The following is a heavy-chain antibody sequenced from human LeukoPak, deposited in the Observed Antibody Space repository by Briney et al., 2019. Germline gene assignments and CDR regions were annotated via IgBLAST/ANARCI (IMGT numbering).Heavy chain of an antibody. V-gene: IGHV3-53*01. CDR3: AREKVPAAYFDY. CDR1: GFTFSSYW. D-gene: IGHD2-2*01. Sequence: GGSLRLSCAASGFTFSSYWMSWVRQAPGKGLEWVSVIYSGGSTYYADSVKGRFTISRDNSKNTLYLQMNSLRAEDTAVYYCAREKVPAAYFDYWGQGTLVTVSS. CDR2: IYSGGST. J-gene: IGHJ4*02.